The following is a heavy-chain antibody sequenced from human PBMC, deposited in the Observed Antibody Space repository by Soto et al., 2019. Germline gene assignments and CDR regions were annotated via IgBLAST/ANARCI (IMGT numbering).Heavy chain of an antibody. CDR2: ISAYNGNT. V-gene: IGHV1-18*01. J-gene: IGHJ5*02. D-gene: IGHD3-9*01. CDR3: AREQYYDILTGYYENWFDP. Sequence: ASVKDSCKASGYTFTSYGISWVRQAPGQGLEWMGWISAYNGNTNYAQKLQGRVTMTTDTSTSTAYMELRSLRSDDTAVYYCAREQYYDILTGYYENWFDPWGQGTLVTVSS. CDR1: GYTFTSYG.